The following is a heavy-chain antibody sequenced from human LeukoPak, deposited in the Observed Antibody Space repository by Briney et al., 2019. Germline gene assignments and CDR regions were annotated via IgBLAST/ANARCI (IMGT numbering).Heavy chain of an antibody. CDR3: ARGGLGYYGSGSYYKPFDY. CDR1: GYTFTGYY. CDR2: INPNSGGT. D-gene: IGHD3-10*01. V-gene: IGHV1-2*02. Sequence: ASVTVSCKASGYTFTGYYMHWVRQAPGQGLERMGWINPNSGGTNYAQKFQGRVTMTRDTSISTAYMELSRLRSDDTAVYYCARGGLGYYGSGSYYKPFDYWGQGTLVTVSS. J-gene: IGHJ4*02.